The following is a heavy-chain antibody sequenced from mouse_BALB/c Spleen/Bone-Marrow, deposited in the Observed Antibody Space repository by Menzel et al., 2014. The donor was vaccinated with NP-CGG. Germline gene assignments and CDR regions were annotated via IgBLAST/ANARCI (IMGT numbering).Heavy chain of an antibody. V-gene: IGHV7-3*02. CDR3: ARDMGCFLLDS. CDR2: IRHRANGYTT. J-gene: IGHJ2*01. Sequence: EVQVVESGGGLVQPGGSLRLSCATSGFTFTDYYLNWVRQPPGQALEWLAFIRHRANGYTTEYSASVKGRFTISRGNSQSILYLQMNTLRAEYSATYYCARDMGCFLLDSWGQGTTLTVSS. CDR1: GFTFTDYY.